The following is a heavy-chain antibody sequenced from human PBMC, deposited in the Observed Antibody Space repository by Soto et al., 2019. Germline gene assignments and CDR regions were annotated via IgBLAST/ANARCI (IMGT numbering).Heavy chain of an antibody. CDR2: ISYDGSNK. CDR3: AERGVGSTSNAFDI. CDR1: GFTFRSYG. J-gene: IGHJ3*02. V-gene: IGHV3-30*18. Sequence: QVQLVESGGGVVQPGRSLRLSCAASGFTFRSYGMHWVRQAPAKGLEWVAVISYDGSNKYYADSVKGRFTISRDNSKNTPYFEMDSLRGEDTAVYYCAERGVGSTSNAFDIWGQGTMVTVSS. D-gene: IGHD1-26*01.